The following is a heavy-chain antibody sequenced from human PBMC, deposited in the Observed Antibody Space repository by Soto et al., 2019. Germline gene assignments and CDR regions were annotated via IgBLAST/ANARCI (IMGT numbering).Heavy chain of an antibody. CDR1: GGSISSYY. J-gene: IGHJ4*02. V-gene: IGHV4-59*01. CDR2: IYYSGST. Sequence: SETLSLTCTVSGGSISSYYWSWIRQPPGKGLEWIGYIYYSGSTNYNPSLKSRVTISVDTSKNQFSLKLSSVTAADTAMYYCAGGVSLAFWGQGTLVTVSS. D-gene: IGHD3-16*01. CDR3: AGGVSLAF.